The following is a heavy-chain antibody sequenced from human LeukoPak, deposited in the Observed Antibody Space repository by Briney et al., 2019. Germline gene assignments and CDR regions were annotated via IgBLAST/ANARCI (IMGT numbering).Heavy chain of an antibody. J-gene: IGHJ4*02. Sequence: GGSLRLSCATSGFTFSSYAMHWVRQAPGKGLEWVALISYDGSNQYYADSVKGGFIICRDNSKNSLYLQLISLRREDAAVYYCTLTTFVVGYYFDYWGQGTLVTVSS. CDR3: TLTTFVVGYYFDY. CDR2: ISYDGSNQ. V-gene: IGHV3-30*04. CDR1: GFTFSSYA. D-gene: IGHD1/OR15-1a*01.